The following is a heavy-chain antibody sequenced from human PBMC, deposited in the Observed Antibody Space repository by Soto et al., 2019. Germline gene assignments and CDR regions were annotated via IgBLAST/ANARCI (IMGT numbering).Heavy chain of an antibody. D-gene: IGHD5-18*01. CDR1: GVTVSSNY. V-gene: IGHV3-66*04. CDR3: ARHGYNYGGGYFDN. J-gene: IGHJ4*02. CDR2: IYSGGST. Sequence: EVQLVESGGGLVQPGGSLRLSCAASGVTVSSNYMSWVRQAPGKGLEWVSVIYSGGSTYYADSVKGRFTISRDNSKNTLYLQMNSLRAEDTAVYYCARHGYNYGGGYFDNLGQGTLVTVSS.